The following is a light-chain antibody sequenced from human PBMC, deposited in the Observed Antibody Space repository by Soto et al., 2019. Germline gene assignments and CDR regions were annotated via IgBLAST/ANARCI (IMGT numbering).Light chain of an antibody. CDR1: QSISTS. J-gene: IGKJ4*01. V-gene: IGKV1-39*01. CDR3: QQSYSTLLT. CDR2: GAS. Sequence: DIQMTQYPSSLSASVGDRVTITCRTSQSISTSLNWYQQKAGKAPKLLIYGASTLQSGVPLRFSGSGSGTDFTLTISSLQSEDFATYYCQQSYSTLLTFGGGTKVDI.